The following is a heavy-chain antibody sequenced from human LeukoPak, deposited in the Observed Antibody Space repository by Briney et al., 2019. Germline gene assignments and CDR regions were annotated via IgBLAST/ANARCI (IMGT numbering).Heavy chain of an antibody. CDR2: IWYDGSNK. CDR1: GFTFSSYG. J-gene: IGHJ4*02. Sequence: PGGSLRLSCAASGFTFSSYGMHWVRQAPGKGLEWVAVIWYDGSNKYYADSVKGRFTISRDNSKNTLYLQMNSLRAEDTAVYYCAKLDGSGTFDYWGQGTLVTVSS. CDR3: AKLDGSGTFDY. V-gene: IGHV3-33*06. D-gene: IGHD3-10*01.